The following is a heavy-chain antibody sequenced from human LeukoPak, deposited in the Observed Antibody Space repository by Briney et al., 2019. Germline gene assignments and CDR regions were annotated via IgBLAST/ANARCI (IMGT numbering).Heavy chain of an antibody. V-gene: IGHV3-23*01. Sequence: GGSLRLSCAASGFTFSSYATSWVRQAPGKGLEWVSAISGSGGSTYYADSVKGRFTISRDNSKNTLYLQMNSLRAEDTAVYYCARASAAAGKGSVSRDQTLYYFDYWGQGTLVTVSS. CDR2: ISGSGGST. CDR3: ARASAAAGKGSVSRDQTLYYFDY. J-gene: IGHJ4*02. CDR1: GFTFSSYA. D-gene: IGHD6-13*01.